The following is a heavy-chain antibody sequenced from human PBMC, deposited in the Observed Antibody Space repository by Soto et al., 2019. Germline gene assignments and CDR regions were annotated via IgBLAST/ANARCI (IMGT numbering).Heavy chain of an antibody. J-gene: IGHJ6*02. CDR3: ATGRPSETDPFYYYYGMDV. Sequence: QVQLVQSGAEVKKPGASVKVSCKVSGYTLTELSMHWVRQAPGKGLEWMGGFDPEDGETIYAQKFQGRVTMTEDTSTDTAYMELSSLRSEDTAVYYCATGRPSETDPFYYYYGMDVWGQGTTVTVSS. V-gene: IGHV1-24*01. CDR2: FDPEDGET. CDR1: GYTLTELS.